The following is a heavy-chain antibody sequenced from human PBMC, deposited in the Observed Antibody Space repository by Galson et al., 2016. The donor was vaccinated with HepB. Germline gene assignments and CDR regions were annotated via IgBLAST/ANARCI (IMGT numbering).Heavy chain of an antibody. D-gene: IGHD4-17*01. CDR3: ATSRTDGDFPVFDS. CDR1: GYTLTGLS. Sequence: SVKVSCKVSGYTLTGLSMQWVRQSPAKGLEWLGGFNPEGAETIYAPKFQGRVTMTDDTSTDTAYMELSSLRSDDTAVYFCATSRTDGDFPVFDSWGQGTLVTVSS. J-gene: IGHJ4*02. CDR2: FNPEGAET. V-gene: IGHV1-24*01.